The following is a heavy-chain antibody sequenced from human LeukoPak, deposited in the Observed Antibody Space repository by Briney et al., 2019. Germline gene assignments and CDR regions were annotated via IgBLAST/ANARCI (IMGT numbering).Heavy chain of an antibody. CDR2: ISVYNGNT. J-gene: IGHJ4*02. V-gene: IGHV1-18*01. Sequence: ASVKVSCKASGYTFTSYGISWVRQAPGQGLEWMGWISVYNGNTNYAQKLQGRVTMTSDTSTSTAYMELRSLTSDDTAVYYCARGSSYGFSMGYWGQGTLVAVSS. D-gene: IGHD5-18*01. CDR3: ARGSSYGFSMGY. CDR1: GYTFTSYG.